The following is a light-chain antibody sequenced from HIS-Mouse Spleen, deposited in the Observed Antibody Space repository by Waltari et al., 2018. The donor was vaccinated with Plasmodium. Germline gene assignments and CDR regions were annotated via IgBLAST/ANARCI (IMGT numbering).Light chain of an antibody. CDR3: YSTDSSGNHRV. V-gene: IGLV3-10*01. Sequence: SYELTQPPSVSVSPGQTARITCSGDALPKKYAYWYQQKSGQAPVLVIYEDSKRPSVIPERFSGSSSGTVCTLTISGAQVEDEADYYCYSTDSSGNHRVFGGGTKLTVL. CDR2: EDS. J-gene: IGLJ3*02. CDR1: ALPKKY.